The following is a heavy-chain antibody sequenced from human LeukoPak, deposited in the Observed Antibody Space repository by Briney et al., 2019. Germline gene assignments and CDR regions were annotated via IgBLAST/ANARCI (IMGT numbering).Heavy chain of an antibody. CDR3: AKDDDRHWGSSCQDY. D-gene: IGHD2-2*01. CDR1: GFTFSRHG. V-gene: IGHV3-30*02. CDR2: IRYDGSPK. Sequence: GGSLRLSCAASGFTFSRHGMHWVRQAPGKGLEGVAFIRYDGSPKYYADYVRGRFTISRDNSKNMLYLQMNSLETEDTAVYYCAKDDDRHWGSSCQDYWGQGTLVTVSS. J-gene: IGHJ4*02.